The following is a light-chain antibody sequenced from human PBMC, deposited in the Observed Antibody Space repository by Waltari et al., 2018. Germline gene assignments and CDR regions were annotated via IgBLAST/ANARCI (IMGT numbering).Light chain of an antibody. CDR1: SSNIGAGYD. CDR3: QSYDSSPSGGV. J-gene: IGLJ2*01. Sequence: QSVLTQPPSVPGAPGQRVTIPCTGSSSNIGAGYDVHWYQPLPRTAPKLLIYGSTNRPAGVPGRFSASKSGTSASLAITGLQAEDEADYYCQSYDSSPSGGVFGGGTRLTVL. V-gene: IGLV1-40*01. CDR2: GST.